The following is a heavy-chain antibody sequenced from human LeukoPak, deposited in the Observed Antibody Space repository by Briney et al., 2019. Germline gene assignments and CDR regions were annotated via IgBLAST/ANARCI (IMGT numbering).Heavy chain of an antibody. Sequence: ASVKVSCKASGYTFTGYYMHWVRQAPRQGLEWMGWINPNSGGSNYAQKFQGRVTMTRDTSISTAYMELSRLRSDDTAVYYCARGAAPSYIVVVPAAYYYYYYYMDVWVKGTTVTVSS. D-gene: IGHD2-2*01. V-gene: IGHV1-2*02. CDR2: INPNSGGS. J-gene: IGHJ6*03. CDR1: GYTFTGYY. CDR3: ARGAAPSYIVVVPAAYYYYYYYMDV.